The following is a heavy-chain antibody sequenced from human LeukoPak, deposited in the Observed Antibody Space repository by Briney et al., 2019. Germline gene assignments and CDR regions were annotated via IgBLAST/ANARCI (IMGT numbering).Heavy chain of an antibody. Sequence: PSETLSLTCTVSGGSISSYYWSWIRQPPGKGLEWIGYIYYSGSTNYNPSLKSRVTISVDTSKNQFSLKLSSVTAADTAVYYCARDRDSSSWYYSFDYWGQGTLVTVSS. CDR1: GGSISSYY. CDR2: IYYSGST. D-gene: IGHD6-13*01. V-gene: IGHV4-59*12. CDR3: ARDRDSSSWYYSFDY. J-gene: IGHJ4*02.